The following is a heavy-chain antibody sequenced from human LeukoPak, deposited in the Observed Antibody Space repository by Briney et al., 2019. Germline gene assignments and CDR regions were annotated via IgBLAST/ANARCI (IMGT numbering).Heavy chain of an antibody. J-gene: IGHJ4*02. CDR3: ARGSSRIYYYDSSGYSHAFDY. D-gene: IGHD3-22*01. CDR2: TYYRSKSYT. V-gene: IGHV6-1*01. Sequence: SQTLSLTCAISGDSFSSNSAAWNWVRQSPSRGLEWLGSTYYRSKSYTDYAESVKSRITINPDTSKNQFSLQVNSVTPEDTAVYYCARGSSRIYYYDSSGYSHAFDYWGQGILVTVSS. CDR1: GDSFSSNSAA.